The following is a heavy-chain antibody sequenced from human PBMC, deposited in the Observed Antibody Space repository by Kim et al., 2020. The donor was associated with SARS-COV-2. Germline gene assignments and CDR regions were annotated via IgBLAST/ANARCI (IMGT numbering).Heavy chain of an antibody. J-gene: IGHJ4*02. CDR2: IIPILGIA. Sequence: SVKVSCKSSGGTFSSYTISWVRQAPGQGLEWMGRIIPILGIANYAQKFQGRVTITADKSTSTAYMELSSLRSEDTAVYYCARGDVAAAGTVTFDYWGQGTLVTVSS. V-gene: IGHV1-69*02. D-gene: IGHD6-13*01. CDR1: GGTFSSYT. CDR3: ARGDVAAAGTVTFDY.